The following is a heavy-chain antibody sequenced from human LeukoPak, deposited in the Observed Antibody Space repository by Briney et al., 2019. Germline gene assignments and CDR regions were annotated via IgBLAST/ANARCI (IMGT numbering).Heavy chain of an antibody. CDR1: GFTFSSYA. J-gene: IGHJ4*02. Sequence: GGSLRLSCAASGFTFSSYAMSWVRQAPGKGLEWVSAISGSGGSTYYADSVKGRFTISRDNAKNSLYLQMNSLRAEDTAVYYCARERVPGEYSGGEDSDYWGQGTLVTVSS. CDR2: ISGSGGST. D-gene: IGHD2-21*01. V-gene: IGHV3-23*01. CDR3: ARERVPGEYSGGEDSDY.